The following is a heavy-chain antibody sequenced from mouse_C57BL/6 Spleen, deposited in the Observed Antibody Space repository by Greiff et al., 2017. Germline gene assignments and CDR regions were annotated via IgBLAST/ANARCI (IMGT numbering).Heavy chain of an antibody. CDR2: ISDGGSYT. J-gene: IGHJ3*01. V-gene: IGHV5-4*01. D-gene: IGHD2-4*01. CDR3: ARDEYDYDSPFAY. Sequence: EVQGVESGGGLVKPGGSLKLSCAASGFTFSSYAMSWVRQTPEKRLEWVASISDGGSYTYYPDNVKGRFTISRDNAKNNLYLQVSHLKSEDTAIYYCARDEYDYDSPFAYWGQGTLVTVSA. CDR1: GFTFSSYA.